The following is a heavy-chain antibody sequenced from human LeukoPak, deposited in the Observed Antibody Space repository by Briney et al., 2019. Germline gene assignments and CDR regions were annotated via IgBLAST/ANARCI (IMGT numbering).Heavy chain of an antibody. J-gene: IGHJ5*02. CDR1: GFTFSSYA. Sequence: GGSLRLSCAASGFTFSSYAMSWVRQAPGKGLEWVSAISGSGGSTYYADSVKGRFTISRANSNTPLYLQMTSLRADDTAVYYCAKAPSISGSYSQNWFDPWGQGTLLTVSS. CDR3: AKAPSISGSYSQNWFDP. CDR2: ISGSGGST. V-gene: IGHV3-23*01. D-gene: IGHD1-26*01.